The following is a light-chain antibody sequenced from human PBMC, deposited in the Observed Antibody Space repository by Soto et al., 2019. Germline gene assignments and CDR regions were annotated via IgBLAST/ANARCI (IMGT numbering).Light chain of an antibody. CDR2: KAS. CDR3: QHYNGYPWT. V-gene: IGKV1-5*03. Sequence: DIPMTQSPSTLSASVGDRVTITCRASQSISIWLAWYQQKPGKDPNLLIYKASSLESGVPSRFSGSGSGTEFTLTISSLQPDDFAPYYCQHYNGYPWTFGQGTKVEIK. J-gene: IGKJ1*01. CDR1: QSISIW.